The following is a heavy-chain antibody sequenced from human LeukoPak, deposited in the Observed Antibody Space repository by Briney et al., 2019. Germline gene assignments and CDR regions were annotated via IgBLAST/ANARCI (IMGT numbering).Heavy chain of an antibody. Sequence: PGGSLRLSCAASGFTFSSYGMHWVRQAPGKGLEWVAVMSYDGSNKDYADSVKGRFTISRDNAKNSLYLQMNSLRAEDTAVYYCARHSPDSWGYWGQGTLVTVSS. D-gene: IGHD3-22*01. CDR2: MSYDGSNK. CDR1: GFTFSSYG. CDR3: ARHSPDSWGY. V-gene: IGHV3-30*03. J-gene: IGHJ4*02.